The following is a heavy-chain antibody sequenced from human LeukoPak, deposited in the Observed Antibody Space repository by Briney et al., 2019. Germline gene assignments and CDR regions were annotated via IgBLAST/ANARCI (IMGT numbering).Heavy chain of an antibody. J-gene: IGHJ4*02. V-gene: IGHV5-51*01. CDR2: IYPSDSDI. Sequence: GQSLKISCKASGYRSISYWIGWVRQMPGKGLEWMGIIYPSDSDIRNSTSFQGQVTISADKSISTAYLQLSSLKASDNAMYFCARGSGCYSEYWGQGTLVTVSS. CDR1: GYRSISYW. CDR3: ARGSGCYSEY. D-gene: IGHD6-19*01.